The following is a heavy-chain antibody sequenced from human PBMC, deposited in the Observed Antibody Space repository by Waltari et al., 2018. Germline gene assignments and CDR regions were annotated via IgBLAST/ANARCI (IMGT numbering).Heavy chain of an antibody. CDR1: GYTFTSYY. CDR2: INPSGGST. Sequence: QVQLVQSGAEVKKPGASVKVSCKASGYTFTSYYMHWVRQAPGQGLEWMGIINPSGGSTSYEQKFQGRVTMTRDTSTSTVYMELSSLRSEDTAVYYCARSDIVVVPAAKAHYGMDVWGQGTTVTVSS. J-gene: IGHJ6*02. CDR3: ARSDIVVVPAAKAHYGMDV. V-gene: IGHV1-46*01. D-gene: IGHD2-2*01.